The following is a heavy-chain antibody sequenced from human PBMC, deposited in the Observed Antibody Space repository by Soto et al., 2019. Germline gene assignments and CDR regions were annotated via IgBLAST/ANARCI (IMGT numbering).Heavy chain of an antibody. J-gene: IGHJ3*02. Sequence: GGSLRLSCAASGFTFSSYGMHWVHQAPGKGLEWVAVIWYDGSNKYYADSVKGRFTISRDNSKNTLYLQMNSLRAEDTAVYYCARDRKGWSDGGDAFDIWGQGTMVTVSS. V-gene: IGHV3-33*01. CDR2: IWYDGSNK. CDR3: ARDRKGWSDGGDAFDI. CDR1: GFTFSSYG. D-gene: IGHD3-3*01.